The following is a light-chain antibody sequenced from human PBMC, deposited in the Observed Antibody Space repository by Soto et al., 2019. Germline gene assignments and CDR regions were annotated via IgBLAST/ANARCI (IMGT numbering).Light chain of an antibody. CDR2: DAS. J-gene: IGKJ4*01. V-gene: IGKV1-5*01. CDR3: QQYNFYSLT. CDR1: QSISSW. Sequence: DIQMTQSPSTLSASVGERVTITCRASQSISSWLAWYQQKPGKAPKLLIYDASSLDSGVPSRFSGSGSGTESTLTISSLQPDDFATYYCQQYNFYSLTFGGGTKVEIK.